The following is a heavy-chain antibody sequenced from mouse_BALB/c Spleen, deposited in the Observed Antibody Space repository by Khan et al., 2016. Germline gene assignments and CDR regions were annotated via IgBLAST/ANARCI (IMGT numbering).Heavy chain of an antibody. CDR1: GYSFTGYY. CDR2: ISCYNGAT. CDR3: TRYGSSFPYYFDY. Sequence: LVKTGASVKISCKASGYSFTGYYMYWVKQSHGKSLEWIGYISCYNGATSYNQKFKGKATFTVDTSSSTAYMQFNSLTSEDTAVYYCTRYGSSFPYYFDYWGQGTTLTVSS. D-gene: IGHD1-1*01. J-gene: IGHJ2*01. V-gene: IGHV1S34*01.